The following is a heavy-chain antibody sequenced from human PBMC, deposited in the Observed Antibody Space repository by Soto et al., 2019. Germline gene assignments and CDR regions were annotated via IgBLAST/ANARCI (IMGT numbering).Heavy chain of an antibody. D-gene: IGHD2-15*01. CDR2: IYYSGST. J-gene: IGHJ4*02. V-gene: IGHV4-59*08. CDR3: ARRWGRSFEY. CDR1: GGSISSYY. Sequence: PSETLSLTCTVSGGSISSYYWSWIRQPPGKGLEWIGYIYYSGSTNYNPSLKSRVTISVDTSKNQFSLKLSSVTAADTAVYYCARRWGRSFEYWCQGTLVTVSS.